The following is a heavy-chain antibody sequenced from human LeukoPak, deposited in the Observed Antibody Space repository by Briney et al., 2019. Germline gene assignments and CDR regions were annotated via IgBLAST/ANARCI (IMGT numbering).Heavy chain of an antibody. J-gene: IGHJ4*02. CDR1: GGSISSSSYY. D-gene: IGHD3-10*01. CDR2: IYYSGTT. Sequence: PSETLSLTCTVSGGSISSSSYYWGWIRQPPGKGLEWIGTIYYSGTTYYNPSLKSRVTISVDTSKNQFSLKLSSVTAADTAVYYCARVGISTGPDYWGQGTLVTVSS. CDR3: ARVGISTGPDY. V-gene: IGHV4-39*01.